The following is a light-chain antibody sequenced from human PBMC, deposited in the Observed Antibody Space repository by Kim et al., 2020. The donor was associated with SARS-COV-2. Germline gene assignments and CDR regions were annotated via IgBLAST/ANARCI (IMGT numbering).Light chain of an antibody. CDR2: GAS. J-gene: IGKJ5*01. CDR1: QSVRSN. V-gene: IGKV3-15*01. CDR3: QQYHTRPIT. Sequence: SQGGRAPLSCKASQSVRSNLAWYQQKLGQAPRLLLYGASTRATDIPARFSGSGSGTEFTLTISGLQSEDFAVYYCQQYHTRPITFGQGTRLEIK.